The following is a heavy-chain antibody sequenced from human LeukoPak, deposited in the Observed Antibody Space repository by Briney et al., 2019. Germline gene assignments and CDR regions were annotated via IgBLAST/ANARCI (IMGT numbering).Heavy chain of an antibody. D-gene: IGHD6-13*01. J-gene: IGHJ3*02. CDR2: IYYSGST. CDR1: GGSISSYY. CDR3: ASLYSSSWYDAFDI. Sequence: PSETLSLTCTVSGGSISSYYWSWIRQPPGKGLEWIGYIYYSGSTNYNPSLKSRVTISVDTSKNQFSPKLSSVTAADTAVYYCASLYSSSWYDAFDIWGQGTMVTVSS. V-gene: IGHV4-59*01.